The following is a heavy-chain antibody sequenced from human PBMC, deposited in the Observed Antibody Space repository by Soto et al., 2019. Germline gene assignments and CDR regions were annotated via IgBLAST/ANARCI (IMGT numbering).Heavy chain of an antibody. J-gene: IGHJ6*02. CDR2: INGGSTP. CDR3: AKDKDWSGVYGMDV. D-gene: IGHD3-3*01. V-gene: IGHV3-23*01. CDR1: GFTFNSYA. Sequence: GGSLRLSCAASGFTFNSYAMNWVRQAPGKGLEWVTTINGGSTPYYADSVKGRFTISRDNSKNTLYPQMNSLRAEVTAVYYCAKDKDWSGVYGMDVWGQGTTVTVSS.